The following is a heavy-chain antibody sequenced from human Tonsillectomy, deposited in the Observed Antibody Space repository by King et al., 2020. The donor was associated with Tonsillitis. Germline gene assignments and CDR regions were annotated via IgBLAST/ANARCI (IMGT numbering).Heavy chain of an antibody. CDR2: ISGSGGST. Sequence: EVQLVESGGGLVQPGGSLRLSCAASGFTFSSYAMSWVRQAPGKGLEWVSAISGSGGSTYYADSVKGRFTISRDNSKNTLYLQMNSLRAEDTAVYYCAKEGTEGGYDFGYYYYGMDVWGQGTTVTVSS. CDR3: AKEGTEGGYDFGYYYYGMDV. CDR1: GFTFSSYA. D-gene: IGHD5-12*01. V-gene: IGHV3-23*04. J-gene: IGHJ6*02.